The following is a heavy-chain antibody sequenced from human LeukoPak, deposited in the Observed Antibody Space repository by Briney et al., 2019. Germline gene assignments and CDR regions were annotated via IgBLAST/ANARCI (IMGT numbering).Heavy chain of an antibody. CDR2: IWYDGSNK. D-gene: IGHD3-22*01. V-gene: IGHV3-33*01. Sequence: GMSLRLSCAASGFTFSTYGMHWVRQAPGKGLEWVAVIWYDGSNKYYADSVKGRFTISRDNSKNTLYLQMNSLRAEDTAVYYCARDGTYYYDSSGYYAEYFQHWGQGTLVTVSS. J-gene: IGHJ1*01. CDR3: ARDGTYYYDSSGYYAEYFQH. CDR1: GFTFSTYG.